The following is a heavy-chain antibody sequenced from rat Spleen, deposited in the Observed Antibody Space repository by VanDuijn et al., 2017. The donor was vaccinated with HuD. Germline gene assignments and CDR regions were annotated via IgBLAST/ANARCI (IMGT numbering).Heavy chain of an antibody. J-gene: IGHJ2*01. Sequence: EVQLVESGGGLVQPGRSLKLSCAASGFTFSNYGMHWVRQAPTKGLEWVATISTSGGSTYYRDSVKGRFTISRDNTKSTLYLQMDSLRSEDTATYYCTRGWGDYWGQGVMVTVSS. CDR3: TRGWGDY. CDR2: ISTSGGST. V-gene: IGHV5-19*01. CDR1: GFTFSNYG.